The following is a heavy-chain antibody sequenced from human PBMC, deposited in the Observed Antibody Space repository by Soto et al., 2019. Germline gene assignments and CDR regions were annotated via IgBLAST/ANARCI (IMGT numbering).Heavy chain of an antibody. CDR2: IYTSGST. D-gene: IGHD6-13*01. CDR1: GGSVRSGYYY. J-gene: IGHJ6*02. V-gene: IGHV4-61*02. CDR3: ARDQRGGSRSNYYYYGMDV. Sequence: TLSLTCTVSGGSVRSGYYYWSWIRQPAGKGLEWIGRIYTSGSTNYNPSLKSRVTMSVDTSKNQFSLKLSSVTAADTAVYYCARDQRGGSRSNYYYYGMDVWGQGTTVTVSS.